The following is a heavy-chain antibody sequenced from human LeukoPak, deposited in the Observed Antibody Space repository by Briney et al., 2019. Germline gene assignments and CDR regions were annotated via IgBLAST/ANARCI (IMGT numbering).Heavy chain of an antibody. V-gene: IGHV3-21*01. CDR3: ARDPWDYDYGGNGVVY. CDR2: ISSSSSYI. CDR1: GFTFSSYS. D-gene: IGHD4-23*01. J-gene: IGHJ4*02. Sequence: SGGSLRLSCAASGFTFSSYSMNWVRQAPGKGLEWVSSISSSSSYIYYADSVKGRFTISRDNAKNSLYLQMNSLRAEDTAVYYCARDPWDYDYGGNGVVYWGQGTLVTVSS.